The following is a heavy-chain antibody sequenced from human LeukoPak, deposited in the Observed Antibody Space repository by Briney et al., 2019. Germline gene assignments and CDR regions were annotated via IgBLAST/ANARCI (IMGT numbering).Heavy chain of an antibody. V-gene: IGHV3-48*01. D-gene: IGHD6-13*01. J-gene: IGHJ4*02. CDR3: ARSTSGTFDY. Sequence: GGSLRLSCAASGFTFSIYSMNWVRQAPGKGLEWVSYITSDRRTISHADPVKGRFTISRDNDKRLLYLQMDSLRAGDTAIYYCARSTSGTFDYWGQGMLVTVSS. CDR2: ITSDRRTI. CDR1: GFTFSIYS.